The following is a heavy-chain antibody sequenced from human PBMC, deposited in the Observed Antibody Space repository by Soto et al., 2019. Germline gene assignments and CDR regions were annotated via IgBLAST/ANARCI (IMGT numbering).Heavy chain of an antibody. CDR3: ARDPNHGAIDI. CDR2: INEGGSDR. D-gene: IGHD2-8*01. Sequence: GGSLRLSCAASGFTFNWSWMTWVRQAPGKGLEWVALINEGGSDRYYVDSVKGRFTISRDNAKSSLYLQMNSLRDEDTAVYYCARDPNHGAIDIWGQGTMVSVS. CDR1: GFTFNWSW. V-gene: IGHV3-7*04. J-gene: IGHJ3*02.